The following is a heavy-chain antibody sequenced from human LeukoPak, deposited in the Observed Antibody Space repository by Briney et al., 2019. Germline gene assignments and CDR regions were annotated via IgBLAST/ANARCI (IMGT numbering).Heavy chain of an antibody. Sequence: GGSLRLSCAASGFTFSSYWMHWVRQAPGKGLVRVSRINGDGSSTSYADSVKGRFIISRDNAKNTLSLQMNSLRAEDTAVFYCVRVACSSMTSCATVDYWGQGTLVTVSS. D-gene: IGHD2-2*01. CDR1: GFTFSSYW. J-gene: IGHJ4*02. CDR2: INGDGSST. V-gene: IGHV3-74*01. CDR3: VRVACSSMTSCATVDY.